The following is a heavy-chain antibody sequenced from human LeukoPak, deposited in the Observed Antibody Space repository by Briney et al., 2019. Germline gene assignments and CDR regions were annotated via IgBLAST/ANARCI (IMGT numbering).Heavy chain of an antibody. J-gene: IGHJ4*02. Sequence: PGGSLRLSCTASGFTFSAYDMYWVRQAPGKGLEWVSSISSSSTYIFYTDSVKGRFSTSRDNAKNSLYLQMNSLRAEDTAVYYCAKFDPEGFYFDYWGQGTLVTVSS. D-gene: IGHD3-9*01. CDR2: ISSSSTYI. CDR3: AKFDPEGFYFDY. CDR1: GFTFSAYD. V-gene: IGHV3-21*04.